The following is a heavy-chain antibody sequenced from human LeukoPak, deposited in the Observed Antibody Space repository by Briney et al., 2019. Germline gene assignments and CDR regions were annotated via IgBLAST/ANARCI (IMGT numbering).Heavy chain of an antibody. CDR2: IYSGGST. J-gene: IGHJ4*02. Sequence: GGSLRPSCTVSGFTVSSDSMSWVRQAPGKGLEWVSFIYSGGSTHYSDSVKGRFTISRDNSKNTLYLQMNSLRAEDTAVYYCARRAGAYSHPYDYWGQGTLVTVSS. D-gene: IGHD4/OR15-4a*01. V-gene: IGHV3-53*01. CDR1: GFTVSSDS. CDR3: ARRAGAYSHPYDY.